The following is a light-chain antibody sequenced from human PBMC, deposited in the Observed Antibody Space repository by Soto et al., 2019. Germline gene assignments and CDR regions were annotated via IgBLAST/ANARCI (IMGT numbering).Light chain of an antibody. V-gene: IGLV1-40*01. Sequence: QSVVTQPPSVSGAPGQRVTISCTGSSSNIGADYDVHWYQHLPGTAPKLLIYDDNNRPSGVPDRFSGSKSGTSASLAITGLQAEDEADYYCQSYDSSLSGVVFGGGTQLTVL. J-gene: IGLJ2*01. CDR2: DDN. CDR1: SSNIGADYD. CDR3: QSYDSSLSGVV.